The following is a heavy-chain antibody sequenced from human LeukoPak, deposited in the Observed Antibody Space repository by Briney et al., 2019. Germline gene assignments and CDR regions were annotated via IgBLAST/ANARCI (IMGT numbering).Heavy chain of an antibody. J-gene: IGHJ4*02. CDR3: ARGPYDSRGYRFDC. CDR1: GYTFTSYG. V-gene: IGHV1-8*02. CDR2: MNPNSGNT. D-gene: IGHD3-22*01. Sequence: GASVKVSCKASGYTFTSYGISWVRQATGQGLEWMGWMNPNSGNTGYAQKFQGRVTMTKNTSISTAYMELSSLRSEDTAVYYCARGPYDSRGYRFDCWGQGTLVTVSS.